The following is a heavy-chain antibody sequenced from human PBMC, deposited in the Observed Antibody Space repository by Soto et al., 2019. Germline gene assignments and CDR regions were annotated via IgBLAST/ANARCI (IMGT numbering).Heavy chain of an antibody. CDR2: VSHDGRNT. V-gene: IGHV3-30*18. D-gene: IGHD6-19*01. CDR1: GFTFSDYA. Sequence: VQLVESGGGVVQPGRSLRLSCAASGFTFSDYAMHWARQAPGKGLEWVAVVSHDGRNTHYADSVKGRFTISRDSSKNTGSLEMTSLRAEDTAVYYCAKGGRQWLVTSDFNYWGQGALVTVSS. CDR3: AKGGRQWLVTSDFNY. J-gene: IGHJ4*02.